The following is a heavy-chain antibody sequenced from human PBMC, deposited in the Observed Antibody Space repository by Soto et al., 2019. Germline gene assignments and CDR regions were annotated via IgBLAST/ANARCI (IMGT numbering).Heavy chain of an antibody. J-gene: IGHJ3*02. D-gene: IGHD5-12*01. V-gene: IGHV3-30-3*01. CDR1: GFTFSSYA. CDR2: ISYDGSNK. CDR3: AILPVDGYNTAPDAFDI. Sequence: GGSLRLSCAASGFTFSSYAMHWVRQAPGKGLEWVAVISYDGSNKYYADSVKGRFTISRDNSKNTLYLQMNSLRAEDTAVYYCAILPVDGYNTAPDAFDIWGQGTMVTVS.